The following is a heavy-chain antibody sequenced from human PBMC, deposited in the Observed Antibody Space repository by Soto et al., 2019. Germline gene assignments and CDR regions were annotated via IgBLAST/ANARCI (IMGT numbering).Heavy chain of an antibody. CDR3: ARGSPPDEYYGMDV. J-gene: IGHJ6*02. CDR1: RFTFSSYG. V-gene: IGHV3-30*03. Sequence: PGRSLRLSCSVSRFTFSSYGMHWVIQAPGKRLEGVAVISYDGSNKYYADSVKGRFTISRDNSKNTLYLQMNSLKAEDTAVYYCARGSPPDEYYGMDVWGQGTTVTGSS. CDR2: ISYDGSNK.